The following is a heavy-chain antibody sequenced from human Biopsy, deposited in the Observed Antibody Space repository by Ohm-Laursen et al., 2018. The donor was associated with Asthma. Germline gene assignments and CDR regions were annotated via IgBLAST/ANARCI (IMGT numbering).Heavy chain of an antibody. CDR1: GFDLRDYT. J-gene: IGHJ4*02. V-gene: IGHV3-21*01. D-gene: IGHD3-10*01. CDR2: ISSLSRYI. CDR3: SRDFTIGSGSPFHF. Sequence: SLRLSCTASGFDLRDYTMNWVRQAPGKGLEWVASISSLSRYIYHATSVRGRFTISRDNAKRSLYLQMDSLRGDDTAVYYCSRDFTIGSGSPFHFWGRGTGVTVSS.